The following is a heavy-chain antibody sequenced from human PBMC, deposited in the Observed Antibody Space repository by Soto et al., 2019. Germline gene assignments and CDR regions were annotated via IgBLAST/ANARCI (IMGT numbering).Heavy chain of an antibody. D-gene: IGHD5-12*01. CDR1: GGSISGYY. Sequence: SETLSLTCTVSGGSISGYYWSWIRQPPGKGLEWIGYMYYSGSTNYNPSLKSRVTISIDTSMNQFSLKLSSVTAADTALYYCARRSEARYYHYYMDVWGKGTTVTVSS. J-gene: IGHJ6*03. V-gene: IGHV4-59*08. CDR3: ARRSEARYYHYYMDV. CDR2: MYYSGST.